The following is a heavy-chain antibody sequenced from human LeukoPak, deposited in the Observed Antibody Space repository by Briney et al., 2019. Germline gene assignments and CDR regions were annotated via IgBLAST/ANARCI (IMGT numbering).Heavy chain of an antibody. CDR3: ARLAYCGGDCYWYFQH. D-gene: IGHD2-21*02. CDR2: IYPGDSDT. Sequence: GASLKTSFKGSGYRFTSYWIGWVRQMPGKGLEWMGIIYPGDSDTRCSPSFQGQVTISADKSISTAYLQWSSLKASDTAMYYCARLAYCGGDCYWYFQHWGQGTLVTVSS. CDR1: GYRFTSYW. V-gene: IGHV5-51*01. J-gene: IGHJ1*01.